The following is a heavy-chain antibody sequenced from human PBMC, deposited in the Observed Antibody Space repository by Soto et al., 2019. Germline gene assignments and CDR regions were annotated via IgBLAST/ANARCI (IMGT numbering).Heavy chain of an antibody. V-gene: IGHV1-18*01. CDR3: ARGQMLGCFDY. D-gene: IGHD3-10*02. CDR2: ISANNGNI. J-gene: IGHJ4*02. CDR1: GYTFTTYG. Sequence: QVQLVQSGTEVKKPGASVKVSCKASGYTFTTYGISWVRQAPGQGLEWMGWISANNGNINYPQKVQGRVTMTTETSTHTAYMELTSMRFDDTAVYYCARGQMLGCFDYWGQGTLVTVSS.